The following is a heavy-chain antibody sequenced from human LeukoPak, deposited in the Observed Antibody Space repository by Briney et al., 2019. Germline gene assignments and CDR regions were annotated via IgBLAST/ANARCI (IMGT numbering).Heavy chain of an antibody. CDR2: IDWNSGSI. Sequence: GRSLRLSCAASGFTFDDYALYWVRQAPGKGLEWVSAIDWNSGSIDYADSVKGRFAISRDNAKNSLWLRMNSLRAEDTALYYCVQGRGPYNYYYGMDVWGQGTTVTVSS. V-gene: IGHV3-9*01. D-gene: IGHD3-10*01. CDR1: GFTFDDYA. CDR3: VQGRGPYNYYYGMDV. J-gene: IGHJ6*02.